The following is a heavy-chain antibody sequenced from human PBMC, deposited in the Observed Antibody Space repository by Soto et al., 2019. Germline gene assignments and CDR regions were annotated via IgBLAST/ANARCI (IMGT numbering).Heavy chain of an antibody. J-gene: IGHJ4*02. V-gene: IGHV3-30-3*01. CDR1: GFTLSSYA. CDR2: ISYDGSNK. Sequence: LRLSCAASGFTLSSYAMHWVRQAPGKGLEWVAVISYDGSNKYYADSVKGRFTISRDNSKNTLYLQMNSLRAEDTAVYYCARDKNSPKQWLASDFDYWGQGTLVTVSS. CDR3: ARDKNSPKQWLASDFDY. D-gene: IGHD6-19*01.